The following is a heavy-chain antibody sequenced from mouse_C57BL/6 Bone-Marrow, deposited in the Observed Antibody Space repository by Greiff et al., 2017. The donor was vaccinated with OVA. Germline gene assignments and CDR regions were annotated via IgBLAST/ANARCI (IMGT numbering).Heavy chain of an antibody. CDR1: GYTFTDYN. Sequence: EVQLQQSGPELVKPGASVKMSCKASGYTFTDYNMHWVKQSHGKSLEWIGYINPNNGGTSYNQKFKGKATLTVNKSSSTAYMELRSLTSEDSAVDYCAAPYYSKRYFDVWGTGTTVTVAS. V-gene: IGHV1-22*01. J-gene: IGHJ1*03. CDR2: INPNNGGT. D-gene: IGHD2-5*01. CDR3: AAPYYSKRYFDV.